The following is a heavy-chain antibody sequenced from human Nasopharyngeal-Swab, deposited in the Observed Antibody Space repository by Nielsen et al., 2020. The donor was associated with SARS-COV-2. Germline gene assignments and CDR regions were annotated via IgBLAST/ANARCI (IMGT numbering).Heavy chain of an antibody. CDR3: ATMQGQTFDP. CDR1: GGSFRGSY. V-gene: IGHV4-34*01. Sequence: SETLSPTCAVYGGSFRGSYWSWIRQPPGKGLEWIGEINHSGSTNYNPSLKSRVTISVATSKNQFSLNLSSVTAADTAVYYCATMQGQTFDPWGQGTLVTVSS. J-gene: IGHJ5*02. D-gene: IGHD2-2*01. CDR2: INHSGST.